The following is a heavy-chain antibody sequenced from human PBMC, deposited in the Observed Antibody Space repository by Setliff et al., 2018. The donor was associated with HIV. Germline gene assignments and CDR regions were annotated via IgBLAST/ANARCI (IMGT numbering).Heavy chain of an antibody. J-gene: IGHJ4*02. D-gene: IGHD1-1*01. CDR1: GGSISSGSYY. Sequence: SETLSLTCTVSGGSISSGSYYWSWIRQPAGKGLEWIGRIYTSGSTTYNPSLKSRVTISVHTSKNQFSLKLNSVTAADTAVYYCARNSQKGIQPLLLASWGPGTLVTVSS. CDR2: IYTSGST. V-gene: IGHV4-61*02. CDR3: ARNSQKGIQPLLLAS.